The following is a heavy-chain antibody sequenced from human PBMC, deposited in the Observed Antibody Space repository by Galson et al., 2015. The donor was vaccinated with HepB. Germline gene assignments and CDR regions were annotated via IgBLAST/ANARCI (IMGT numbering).Heavy chain of an antibody. CDR2: IYTGGST. CDR1: GFTVSRTY. D-gene: IGHD2/OR15-2a*01. J-gene: IGHJ5*02. CDR3: ARDDNMGPDGRLS. Sequence: SLRLSCAASGFTVSRTYMSWVRQAPGKGLEWVSIIYTGGSTYYADSVRGRFTISRHNSKNTLNLQMNSLRTEDTAVYYCARDDNMGPDGRLSWGQGTLVTVSS. V-gene: IGHV3-53*04.